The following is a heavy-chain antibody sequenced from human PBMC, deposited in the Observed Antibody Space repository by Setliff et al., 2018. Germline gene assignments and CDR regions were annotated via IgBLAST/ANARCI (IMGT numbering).Heavy chain of an antibody. D-gene: IGHD5-12*01. J-gene: IGHJ4*02. V-gene: IGHV7-4-1*02. CDR3: AMTGDRGYSGYER. Sequence: ASVKVSCKASGYTFTSYALNWVRQAPGQGLEWMGWINTNTGNPTYAQDFTGRFVFSLDTSVSTAYLQISSLKAEDTAVYYCAMTGDRGYSGYERWGQGTLVTVSS. CDR2: INTNTGNP. CDR1: GYTFTSYA.